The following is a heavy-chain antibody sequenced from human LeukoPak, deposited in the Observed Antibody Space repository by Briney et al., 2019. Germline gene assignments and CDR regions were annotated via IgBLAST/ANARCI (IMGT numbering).Heavy chain of an antibody. D-gene: IGHD3-3*02. Sequence: GGSLRLSCAASGFTFNNFEMNWVRQAPGKGLEWISYISSSGSTMYYADSVKGRFTISREDAKNSLSLQMNNLRAENTAVYYCARDSLAYFDFWGQGTLVTVSS. CDR1: GFTFNNFE. J-gene: IGHJ4*02. CDR3: ARDSLAYFDF. V-gene: IGHV3-48*03. CDR2: ISSSGSTM.